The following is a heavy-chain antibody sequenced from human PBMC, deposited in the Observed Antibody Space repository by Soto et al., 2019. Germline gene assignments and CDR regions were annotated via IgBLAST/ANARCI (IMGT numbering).Heavy chain of an antibody. J-gene: IGHJ4*02. CDR1: GYTFTSYA. CDR2: INAGNGNT. Sequence: QVQLVQSGAEVKKPGASVKVSCKASGYTFTSYAMHWVRQAPGQRLEWMGWINAGNGNTKYSQKFQGRVTITRDTSASTAYMELSSLRSEDTAEYYCARSIVVVTAADYWGQGTLVTVSS. CDR3: ARSIVVVTAADY. V-gene: IGHV1-3*01. D-gene: IGHD2-21*02.